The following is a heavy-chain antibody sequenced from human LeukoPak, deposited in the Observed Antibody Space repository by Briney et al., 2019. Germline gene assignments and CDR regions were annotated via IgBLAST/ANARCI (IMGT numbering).Heavy chain of an antibody. CDR2: IIPIFGTA. CDR3: AQDGESYGDYGKGIDY. Sequence: ASVKVSCKASGGTFSSYAISWVRRAPGQGLEWMGRIIPIFGTANYAQKFQGRVTITTDESTSTAYMELSSLRSEDTAVYYCAQDGESYGDYGKGIDYWGQGTLVTVSS. CDR1: GGTFSSYA. J-gene: IGHJ4*02. V-gene: IGHV1-69*05. D-gene: IGHD4-17*01.